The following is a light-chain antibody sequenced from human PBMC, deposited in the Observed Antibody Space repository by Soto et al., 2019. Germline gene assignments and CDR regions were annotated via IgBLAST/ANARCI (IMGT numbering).Light chain of an antibody. CDR1: QSVSSSY. V-gene: IGKV3-20*01. J-gene: IGKJ3*01. CDR2: GAS. Sequence: EIVLTQSPGTLCLSPGERATLSCRASQSVSSSYLAWYQQKPGQAPRLLIYGASSRATGIPDRFSGSGSGTDFTLTISRLEPEDFALYYCQQYGSSPFTFGPGTKVDIK. CDR3: QQYGSSPFT.